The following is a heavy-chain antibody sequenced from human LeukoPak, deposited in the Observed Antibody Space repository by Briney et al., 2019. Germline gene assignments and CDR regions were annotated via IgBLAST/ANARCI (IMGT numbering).Heavy chain of an antibody. Sequence: GGSLRLSCAASGFTFNSYAMNWVRQAPGKGLEWVSSVSDSGDYTYYADSVKGRFTISRDNSKNTLYLQVNSLRAEDTAVYYCAKSDYYDSSGYHYWGQGTLVTVSS. D-gene: IGHD3-22*01. CDR2: VSDSGDYT. J-gene: IGHJ4*02. V-gene: IGHV3-23*01. CDR1: GFTFNSYA. CDR3: AKSDYYDSSGYHY.